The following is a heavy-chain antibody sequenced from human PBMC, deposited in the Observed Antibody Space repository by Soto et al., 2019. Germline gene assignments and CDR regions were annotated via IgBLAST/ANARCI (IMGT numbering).Heavy chain of an antibody. CDR1: GGSISSSSYY. CDR2: IYYSGST. J-gene: IGHJ6*02. D-gene: IGHD6-6*01. CDR3: ARPLYSSSPNYYYYGMDV. V-gene: IGHV4-39*01. Sequence: SETVSLTCTVSGGSISSSSYYWGWIRQPPGKGLEWIGSIYYSGSTYYNPSLKSRVTISVDTSKNQFSLKLSSVTAADTAVYYCARPLYSSSPNYYYYGMDVWGQGTTVTVSS.